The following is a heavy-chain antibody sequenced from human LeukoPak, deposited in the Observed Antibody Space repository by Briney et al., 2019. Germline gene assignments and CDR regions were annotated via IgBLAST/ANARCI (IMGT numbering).Heavy chain of an antibody. V-gene: IGHV4-30-4*01. J-gene: IGHJ6*02. CDR2: IYYSGST. D-gene: IGHD3-22*01. Sequence: PSETLSLTCTVSGGSISSGDYYWSWIRQPPGKGLEWIGYIYYSGSTYYNPSLKSRVTISVDTSKNQFSLKLSSVTAADTAVYYCARVGLGSGYYLGHYGMDVWGQGTTVTVSS. CDR1: GGSISSGDYY. CDR3: ARVGLGSGYYLGHYGMDV.